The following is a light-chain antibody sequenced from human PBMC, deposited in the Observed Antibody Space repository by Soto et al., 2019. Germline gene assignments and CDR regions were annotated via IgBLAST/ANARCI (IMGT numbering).Light chain of an antibody. CDR3: SSYTSSSTPHV. Sequence: QSALTQPASVSGSPGQSITISCTGTSSDVGGYNYVSWYQQHPGKAPKLMIYEVSNRPSGVSNRFSGSKSGNTASLTISGLQADDDADYYCSSYTSSSTPHVFGPGTKLTVL. J-gene: IGLJ1*01. CDR2: EVS. V-gene: IGLV2-14*01. CDR1: SSDVGGYNY.